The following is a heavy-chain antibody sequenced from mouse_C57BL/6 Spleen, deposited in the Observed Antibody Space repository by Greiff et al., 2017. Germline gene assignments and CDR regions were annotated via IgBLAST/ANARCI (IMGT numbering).Heavy chain of an antibody. CDR1: GYTFTDYE. CDR3: TRRRDRDD. V-gene: IGHV1-15*01. Sequence: QVQLKQSGAELVRPGASVTLSCKASGYTFTDYEMHWVKQTPVPGLEWIGAIDPETGGTAYNQKFKGKAILTADKSSSTAYMELRSLTSEDSAVYYCTRRRDRDDWGQGTTLTVSS. J-gene: IGHJ2*01. CDR2: IDPETGGT.